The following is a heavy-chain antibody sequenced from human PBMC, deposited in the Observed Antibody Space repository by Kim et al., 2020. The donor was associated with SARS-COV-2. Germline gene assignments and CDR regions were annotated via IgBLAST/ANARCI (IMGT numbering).Heavy chain of an antibody. CDR2: IWSDGNTK. J-gene: IGHJ3*02. V-gene: IGHV3-33*01. CDR1: EFTFSGYG. CDR3: ARDGYRGSLDAFDI. D-gene: IGHD1-26*01. Sequence: GGSLRLSCAASEFTFSGYGMHWVRQAPGEGLEWVALIWSDGNTKYYADSVKGRFTISRDNSKNTLYLQMNSLRAEDTAMYYCARDGYRGSLDAFDIWGQGTMVTVSS.